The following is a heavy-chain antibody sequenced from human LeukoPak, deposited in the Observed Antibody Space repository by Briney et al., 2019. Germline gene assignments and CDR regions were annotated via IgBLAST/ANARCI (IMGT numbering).Heavy chain of an antibody. V-gene: IGHV1-8*03. Sequence: ASVKVSCKSSGYTFTGHYLHWVRQAPGQGLEWMGWINPNSGNTGYAQKFQGRVTITRNTSISTAYMELSSLRSEDTAVYYCANGRGLRFLERWGQGTLVTVSS. CDR1: GYTFTGHY. CDR3: ANGRGLRFLER. J-gene: IGHJ4*02. D-gene: IGHD3-3*01. CDR2: INPNSGNT.